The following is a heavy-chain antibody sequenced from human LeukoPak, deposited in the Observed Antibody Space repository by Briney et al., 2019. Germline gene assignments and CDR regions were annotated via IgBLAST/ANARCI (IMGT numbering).Heavy chain of an antibody. CDR1: GGSVSSSDHY. V-gene: IGHV4-39*01. J-gene: IGHJ4*02. Sequence: SETLSLTCTVSGGSVSSSDHYWGWIRQPPEKGLEWIVTIYYTGSTYYSPSLESRVTISVDTSRNQFSLELSSVTAADTAVYYCARGVLRFPLSHFDFWGQGTLVPVSS. CDR3: ARGVLRFPLSHFDF. CDR2: IYYTGST. D-gene: IGHD3-3*01.